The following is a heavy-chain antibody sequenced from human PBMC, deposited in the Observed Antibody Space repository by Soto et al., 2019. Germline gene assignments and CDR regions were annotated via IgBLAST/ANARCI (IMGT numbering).Heavy chain of an antibody. CDR2: ISYDGSNK. D-gene: IGHD5-12*01. CDR3: AKDRGSRLRPLGTADYYYYMGV. CDR1: GFTFSSYG. V-gene: IGHV3-30*18. J-gene: IGHJ6*03. Sequence: QVQLVESGGGVVQPGRSLRLSCAASGFTFSSYGMHWVRQAPGKGLEWVAVISYDGSNKYYADSVKGRFTISRDNSKNTLYLQMNSLRAEDTAVYYCAKDRGSRLRPLGTADYYYYMGVWGKGTTVTVSS.